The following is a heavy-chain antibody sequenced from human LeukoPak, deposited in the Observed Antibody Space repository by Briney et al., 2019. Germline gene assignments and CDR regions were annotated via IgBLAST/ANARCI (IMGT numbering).Heavy chain of an antibody. V-gene: IGHV3-66*01. CDR2: IYSGDST. Sequence: GGTLRLSCAASGFNFSDYGMIWVRQAPGKGLEWVAVIYSGDSTYYADFVKGRFTISRDHSKNTLYLQMNSLRGDDTAVYYCGRDSGGGYCSGGSCYSLYFDLWGQGTLVTVSS. D-gene: IGHD2-15*01. CDR3: GRDSGGGYCSGGSCYSLYFDL. CDR1: GFNFSDYG. J-gene: IGHJ4*02.